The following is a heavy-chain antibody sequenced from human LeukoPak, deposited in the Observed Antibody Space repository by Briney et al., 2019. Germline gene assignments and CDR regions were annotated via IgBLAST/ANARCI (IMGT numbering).Heavy chain of an antibody. Sequence: ASVKVSCKASGYTFTSYGISWVRQAPGQGLEWMGWISAYNGNTNYAQKLQGRITMTTDTSTSTAYMELRSLRSDDTAVYYCARAAYYYDSSGYYYGPQYYYYGMDVWSQGTTVTVSS. CDR3: ARAAYYYDSSGYYYGPQYYYYGMDV. CDR2: ISAYNGNT. D-gene: IGHD3-22*01. V-gene: IGHV1-18*01. CDR1: GYTFTSYG. J-gene: IGHJ6*02.